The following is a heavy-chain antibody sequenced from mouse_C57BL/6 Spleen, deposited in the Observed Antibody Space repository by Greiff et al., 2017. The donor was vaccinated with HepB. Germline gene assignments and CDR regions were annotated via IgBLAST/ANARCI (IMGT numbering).Heavy chain of an antibody. CDR1: GYTFTDYE. J-gene: IGHJ4*01. CDR2: IDPETGGT. V-gene: IGHV1-15*01. CDR3: TRWYYGSSYYYAMDY. D-gene: IGHD1-1*01. Sequence: QVHVKQSGAELVRPGASVTLSCKASGYTFTDYEMHWVKQTPVHGLEWIGAIDPETGGTAYNQKFKGKAILTADKSSSTAYMELRSLTSEDSAVYYCTRWYYGSSYYYAMDYWGQGTSVTVSS.